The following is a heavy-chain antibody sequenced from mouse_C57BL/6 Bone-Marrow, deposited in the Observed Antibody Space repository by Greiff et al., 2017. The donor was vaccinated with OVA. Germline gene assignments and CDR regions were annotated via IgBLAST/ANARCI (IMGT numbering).Heavy chain of an antibody. CDR2: IDPSDSYT. D-gene: IGHD1-1*01. CDR1: GYTFTSYW. CDR3: ARKDYYGSRYGYFDV. Sequence: QVQLQQPGAELVMPGASVKLSCKASGYTFTSYWMHWVKQRPGQGLEWIGEIDPSDSYTNYNQKFKGKSTLTVDKSSSTAYMQLSSLTSEDSAVYYCARKDYYGSRYGYFDVWGTGTTVTVSS. V-gene: IGHV1-69*01. J-gene: IGHJ1*03.